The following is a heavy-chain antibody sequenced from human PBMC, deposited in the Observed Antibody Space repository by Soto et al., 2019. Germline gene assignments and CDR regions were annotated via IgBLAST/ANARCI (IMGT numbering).Heavy chain of an antibody. CDR1: GACLACYY. CDR2: IYATGST. Sequence: SETLALSITVSGACLACYYWSWLRQPPGKGLEWIGSIYATGSTDYNPSLKSRLTMSVDMSKKQFYLTLRSVTAADTAMYYCVRDGTKNLRDWFDPWGQGILVTVS. V-gene: IGHV4-4*07. J-gene: IGHJ5*02. D-gene: IGHD1-1*01. CDR3: VRDGTKNLRDWFDP.